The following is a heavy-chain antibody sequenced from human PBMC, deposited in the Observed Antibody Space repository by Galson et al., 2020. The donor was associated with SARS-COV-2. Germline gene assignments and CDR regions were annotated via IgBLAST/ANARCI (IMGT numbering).Heavy chain of an antibody. CDR3: ATDPFTVTSFDY. Sequence: GGSLRLSCAASGLPFSSFAMGWLRQAPGKGLEWVSTIDGSGARTYYADSVKGRFTISRDNSKNTLYLQLTSLRAEDTAVYYCATDPFTVTSFDYWGQVTLVTVSS. J-gene: IGHJ4*02. D-gene: IGHD4-4*01. CDR1: GLPFSSFA. CDR2: IDGSGART. V-gene: IGHV3-23*01.